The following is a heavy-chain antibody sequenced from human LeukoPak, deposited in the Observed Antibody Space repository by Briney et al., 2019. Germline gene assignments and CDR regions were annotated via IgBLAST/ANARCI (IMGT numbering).Heavy chain of an antibody. CDR2: INPSGGST. J-gene: IGHJ3*02. D-gene: IGHD5-24*01. CDR3: AKLLEMATPGGVQAFDI. CDR1: GYTFTSYY. Sequence: AASVKVSCKASGYTFTSYYMHWVRQAPGQGLEWMGIINPSGGSTSYAQKFQGRVTMTRDMSTSTVYMELSSLRSEDTAVYYCAKLLEMATPGGVQAFDIWGQGTMVTVSS. V-gene: IGHV1-46*01.